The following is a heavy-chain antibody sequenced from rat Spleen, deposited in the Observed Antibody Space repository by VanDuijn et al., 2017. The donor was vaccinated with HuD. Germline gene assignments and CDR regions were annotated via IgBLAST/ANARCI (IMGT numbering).Heavy chain of an antibody. J-gene: IGHJ2*01. V-gene: IGHV5-29*01. CDR3: AQLLTGGYFDY. D-gene: IGHD5-1*01. Sequence: EVQLVESGGGLVQPGRSLKLSCAASGFTFSNYYMAWVRQAPTKGMEWVATTSYDGISTFYRDSVRGRFTISSDDAKTTLYLQMDSLRSDDTATYYCAQLLTGGYFDYWGQGVMVTVSS. CDR1: GFTFSNYY. CDR2: TSYDGIST.